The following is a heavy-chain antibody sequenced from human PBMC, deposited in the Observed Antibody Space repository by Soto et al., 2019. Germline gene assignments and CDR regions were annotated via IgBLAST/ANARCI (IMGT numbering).Heavy chain of an antibody. CDR1: GFTFSSYW. Sequence: EVPLMESGGGLVQPGGSLRLPCVVSGFTFSSYWMQWVRQAPGEGPVWVSRINGDGSYTAYADSVRGRFTISRDSAKNTLYLQMSSLRDEDTAVYYCARERGPYYTDYWGQGTLVTVSS. CDR2: INGDGSYT. V-gene: IGHV3-74*01. J-gene: IGHJ4*02. CDR3: ARERGPYYTDY. D-gene: IGHD1-26*01.